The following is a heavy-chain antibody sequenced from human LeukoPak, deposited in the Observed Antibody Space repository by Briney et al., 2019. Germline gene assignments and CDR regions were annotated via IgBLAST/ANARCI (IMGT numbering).Heavy chain of an antibody. J-gene: IGHJ4*02. Sequence: ASVKVSCKVSGYTLTELSMHWVRQAPGKGLEWMGGFDPEDGETIYAQKFQGRVTMTEDTSTDTAYMELSSLRPEDTAVYYCARGDSSSWQFDYWGQGTLVTVSS. D-gene: IGHD6-13*01. CDR2: FDPEDGET. CDR3: ARGDSSSWQFDY. CDR1: GYTLTELS. V-gene: IGHV1-24*01.